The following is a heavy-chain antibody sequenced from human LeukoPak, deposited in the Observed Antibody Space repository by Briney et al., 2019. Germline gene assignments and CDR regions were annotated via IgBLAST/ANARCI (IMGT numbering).Heavy chain of an antibody. CDR3: ARSDCNSIHCYVRDY. CDR2: IRGSDDTT. CDR1: GFTFSSHA. D-gene: IGHD2/OR15-2a*01. Sequence: PGGSLRLSCAASGFTFSSHAMSWVRRAPGRGLERVSLIRGSDDTTSYADPVKGRFTISRDNSKNTLFLQMNSLRAEDTAVYFCARSDCNSIHCYVRDYWGQGTLVTVSS. V-gene: IGHV3-23*01. J-gene: IGHJ4*02.